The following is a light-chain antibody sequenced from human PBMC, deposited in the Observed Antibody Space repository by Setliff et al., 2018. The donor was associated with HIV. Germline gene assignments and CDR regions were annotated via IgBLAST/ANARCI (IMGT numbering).Light chain of an antibody. Sequence: QSALAQPASVSGSPGQSITISCTGTSSDVGGYSYVSWYQQHPGKAPKLIIYEVRNRPSGVSNRFSGSKSGNTASLTISGRQAEDEADYYCSSYASSNTLPFGTGTK. CDR2: EVR. CDR3: SSYASSNTLP. V-gene: IGLV2-14*01. J-gene: IGLJ1*01. CDR1: SSDVGGYSY.